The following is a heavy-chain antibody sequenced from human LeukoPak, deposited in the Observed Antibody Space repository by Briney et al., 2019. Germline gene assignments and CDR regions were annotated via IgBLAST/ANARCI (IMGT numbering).Heavy chain of an antibody. CDR2: INSDGSSS. CDR1: GFTPSTYW. D-gene: IGHD3-22*01. J-gene: IGHJ4*02. CDR3: ARDPDSYHSGAYYSFFDY. V-gene: IGHV3-74*01. Sequence: GGSLRLSCAASGFTPSTYWIHWLRQAPGEGLVWVSRINSDGSSSAYADSVKGRFTISRDNAKNTLSLQMNSLRAEDTAEYYCARDPDSYHSGAYYSFFDYWGQGILVTVSS.